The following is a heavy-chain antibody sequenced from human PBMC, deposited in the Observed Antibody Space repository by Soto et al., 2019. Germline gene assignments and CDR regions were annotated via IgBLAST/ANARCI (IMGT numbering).Heavy chain of an antibody. Sequence: PSETLSLTCTVSGGSILNGGHYWTWIRQHPGKGLEWIGRIFFSGNTHYNPALKSRLTFSLDTAKNQFSLKLTSVTAADTAIYYCERDNYGGMLDCWGPGTLVTVSS. CDR1: GGSILNGGHY. CDR3: ERDNYGGMLDC. V-gene: IGHV4-31*03. CDR2: IFFSGNT. J-gene: IGHJ4*02. D-gene: IGHD4-17*01.